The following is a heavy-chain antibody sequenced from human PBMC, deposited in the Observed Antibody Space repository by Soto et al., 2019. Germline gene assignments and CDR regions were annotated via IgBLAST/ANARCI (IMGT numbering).Heavy chain of an antibody. CDR3: ARGRIAAAGDFDY. V-gene: IGHV1-2*04. D-gene: IGHD6-13*01. CDR2: INPNSGGT. Sequence: GASVKVSCKASGYTFTGYYMHWVRQAPGQGLEWMGWINPNSGGTNYAQKFQGWVTMTRDTSISTAYMELSRLRSDDTAVYYCARGRIAAAGDFDYWGQGTLVTVSS. CDR1: GYTFTGYY. J-gene: IGHJ4*02.